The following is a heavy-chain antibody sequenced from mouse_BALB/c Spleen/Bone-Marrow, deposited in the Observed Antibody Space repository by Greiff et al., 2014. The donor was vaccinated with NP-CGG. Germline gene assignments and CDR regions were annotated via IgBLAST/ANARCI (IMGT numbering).Heavy chain of an antibody. CDR3: ARGGNYFYY. CDR2: IDPANGNT. V-gene: IGHV14-3*02. Sequence: EVKLMESGAELVKPGASVKLSCTASGFNIKDTYMHWVKQRPEQGLEWIGRIDPANGNTKYDPKFQGKATITADTSSNTAYLQPSSLTSEDTAVYYCARGGNYFYYWGQGTTLTVSS. J-gene: IGHJ2*01. CDR1: GFNIKDTY.